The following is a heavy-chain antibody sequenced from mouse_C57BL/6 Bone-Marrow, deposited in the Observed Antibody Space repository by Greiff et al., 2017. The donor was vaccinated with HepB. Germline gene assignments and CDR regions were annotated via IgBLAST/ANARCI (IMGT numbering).Heavy chain of an antibody. V-gene: IGHV1-81*01. J-gene: IGHJ3*01. CDR1: GYTFTSYG. CDR2: IYPRSGNT. D-gene: IGHD2-4*01. Sequence: QVQLKESGAELARPGASVKLSCKASGYTFTSYGISWVKQRTGQGLEWIGEIYPRSGNTYYNGKFKGKATLTADKSSSTAYMELRSLTSEDSAVYFCARFYYDYDGRAWFAYWGQGTLVTVSA. CDR3: ARFYYDYDGRAWFAY.